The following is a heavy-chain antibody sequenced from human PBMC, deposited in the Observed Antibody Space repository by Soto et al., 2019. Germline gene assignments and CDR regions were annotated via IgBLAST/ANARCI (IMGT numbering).Heavy chain of an antibody. CDR1: GGSISSGGYY. D-gene: IGHD6-19*01. CDR2: IYYSGST. Sequence: SETLSLTCTVSGGSISSGGYYWSWIRQNPGKGLEWIGYIYYSGSTYYNPSLKSRVTISVDTSKNQFSLKLSSVTAADTAVYYCARLSAVASFYFDYWGQGTLVTVSS. J-gene: IGHJ4*02. V-gene: IGHV4-31*03. CDR3: ARLSAVASFYFDY.